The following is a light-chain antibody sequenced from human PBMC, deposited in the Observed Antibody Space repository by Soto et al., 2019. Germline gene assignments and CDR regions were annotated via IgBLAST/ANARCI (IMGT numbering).Light chain of an antibody. CDR1: SSDVGGYKY. J-gene: IGLJ1*01. CDR3: SSYTSSITYV. Sequence: QSAPTQPASVSGSPGQSITISCTGTSSDVGGYKYVSWYQQHPGKAPKLMIYDVSNRPSGVSNRFSGSKSGNTASLTISGLQAEDEADYYCSSYTSSITYVFGTGTKLTVL. CDR2: DVS. V-gene: IGLV2-14*01.